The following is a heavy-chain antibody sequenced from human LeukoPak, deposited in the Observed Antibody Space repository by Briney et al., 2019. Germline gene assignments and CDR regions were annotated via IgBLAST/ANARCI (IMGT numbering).Heavy chain of an antibody. CDR3: GGGSSRNAFDI. CDR2: IYYSGST. CDR1: GGSISSSSYY. J-gene: IGHJ3*02. D-gene: IGHD1-26*01. Sequence: SETLSLTCTVSGGSISSSSYYWGWIRQPPGKGLEWIGNIYYSGSTYYNPSVKSRVTISVDTSKNQFSLKLGSVTAADTAVYYCGGGSSRNAFDIWGQGTMVTVSS. V-gene: IGHV4-39*01.